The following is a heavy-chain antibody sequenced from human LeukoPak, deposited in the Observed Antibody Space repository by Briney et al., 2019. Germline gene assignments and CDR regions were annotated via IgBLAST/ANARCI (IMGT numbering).Heavy chain of an antibody. V-gene: IGHV4-38-2*02. CDR3: ARDPYYGSGSYFDY. CDR1: GYSISSGYY. Sequence: PSETLSLTCTVSGYSISSGYYWGWIRQPPGKGLEWIGSIYHSGSTYYNPSLKSRVTISVDTSKNQFSLKLSSVTAADTAVYYCARDPYYGSGSYFDYWGQGTLVTVSS. D-gene: IGHD3-10*01. J-gene: IGHJ4*02. CDR2: IYHSGST.